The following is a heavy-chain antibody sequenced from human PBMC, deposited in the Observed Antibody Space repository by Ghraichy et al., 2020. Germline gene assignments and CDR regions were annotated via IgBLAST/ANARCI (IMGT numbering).Heavy chain of an antibody. CDR1: GFTFSHYG. Sequence: GGSLRLSCAASGFTFSHYGMHWVRQAPGKGLEWVAVMSYDETNDYYADSVKGRFTISRDNSKNTLYLQMNSLRTEDTAVYYCTKEGGADALGSNSKYHFDYWGQGTLVTVSS. V-gene: IGHV3-30*18. CDR3: TKEGGADALGSNSKYHFDY. D-gene: IGHD3-10*01. J-gene: IGHJ4*02. CDR2: MSYDETND.